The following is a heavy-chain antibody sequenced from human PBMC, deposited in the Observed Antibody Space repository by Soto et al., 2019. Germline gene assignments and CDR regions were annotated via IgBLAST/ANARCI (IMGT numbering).Heavy chain of an antibody. CDR1: GGTFSNYS. V-gene: IGHV1-69*13. J-gene: IGHJ4*02. Sequence: SVKVSCKASGGTFSNYSISWVRQAPGQGLEWMGGIIPIFGTANYAQKFQGRVTITADESTSTAYMELSSLRSEDTAVYYCARGAAAGMYYFDYWGQGTLVTVSS. CDR2: IIPIFGTA. CDR3: ARGAAAGMYYFDY. D-gene: IGHD6-13*01.